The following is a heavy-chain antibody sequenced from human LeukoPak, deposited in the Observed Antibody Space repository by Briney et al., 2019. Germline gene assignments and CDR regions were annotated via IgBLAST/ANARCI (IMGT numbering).Heavy chain of an antibody. CDR2: TSHSGST. CDR1: GDSISSYY. Sequence: SETLSLTCIVSGDSISSYYWSWIRQPPGKGLEWIGYTSHSGSTNSNPSLKGRVTISVDTSKNQFSLKLSSVTAADTAVYYCARALDDYGDSLGDWGQGTLVTVSS. CDR3: ARALDDYGDSLGD. D-gene: IGHD4-17*01. V-gene: IGHV4-59*12. J-gene: IGHJ4*02.